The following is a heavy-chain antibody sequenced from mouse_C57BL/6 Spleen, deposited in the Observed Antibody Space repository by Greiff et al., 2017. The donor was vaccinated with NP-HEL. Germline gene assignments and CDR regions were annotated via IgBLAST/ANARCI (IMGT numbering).Heavy chain of an antibody. J-gene: IGHJ1*03. D-gene: IGHD2-10*02. CDR2: INPNNGGT. CDR1: GYTFTDYN. V-gene: IGHV1-18*01. Sequence: EVQLQQSGPELVKPGASVKIPCKASGYTFTDYNMDWVKQSHGKSLEWIGDINPNNGGTNYNQKFKGKATLTVDKSSSTAYMELRSLTSEDTAVYYCAREGMYGPRYFDVWGTGTTVTVSS. CDR3: AREGMYGPRYFDV.